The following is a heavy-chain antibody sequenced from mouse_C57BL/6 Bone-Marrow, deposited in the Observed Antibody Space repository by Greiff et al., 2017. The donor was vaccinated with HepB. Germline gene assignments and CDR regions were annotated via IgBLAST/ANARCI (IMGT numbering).Heavy chain of an antibody. V-gene: IGHV14-2*01. CDR1: GFNIKDYY. J-gene: IGHJ3*01. Sequence: EVQLQQSGAELVKPGASVKLSCTASGFNIKDYYMHWVKQRPEQGLEWIGRIDPEDGDTKYAPKFKGKATITADTSSNTAYLQLSSLTSEDTAVYYCARKVPYYRNSVAWFAYWGQGTLVTVSA. CDR3: ARKVPYYRNSVAWFAY. D-gene: IGHD2-5*01. CDR2: IDPEDGDT.